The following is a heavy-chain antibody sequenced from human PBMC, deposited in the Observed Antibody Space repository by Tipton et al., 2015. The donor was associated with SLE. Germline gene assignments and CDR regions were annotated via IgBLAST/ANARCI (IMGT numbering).Heavy chain of an antibody. CDR2: ISWNSGNI. CDR3: AKDKSTSSWFFDF. Sequence: SLRLSCAASGFTFDGYAMHWVRQAPGKGLEWVSGISWNSGNIDYVDSVRGRFTISRDNAKNSLFLEMNSLRPEDTALYYCAKDKSTSSWFFDFWGQGTLVTVSS. J-gene: IGHJ4*02. CDR1: GFTFDGYA. V-gene: IGHV3-9*01. D-gene: IGHD6-13*01.